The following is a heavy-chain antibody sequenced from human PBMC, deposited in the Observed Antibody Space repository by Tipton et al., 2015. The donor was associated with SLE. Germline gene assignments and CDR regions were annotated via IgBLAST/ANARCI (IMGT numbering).Heavy chain of an antibody. V-gene: IGHV4-4*08. CDR2: VSNTGGN. CDR3: ARSLFVVVEAATSYYHGLDV. D-gene: IGHD2-15*01. CDR1: GHSLTISS. Sequence: TLSLTCSVSGHSLTISSWSWIRQTPLKGLEWIGYVSNTGGNNYNPSLKSRATMSVDTSKNQFSLKLSSVTAADTAVYYCARSLFVVVEAATSYYHGLDVWGQGTTVTVSS. J-gene: IGHJ6*02.